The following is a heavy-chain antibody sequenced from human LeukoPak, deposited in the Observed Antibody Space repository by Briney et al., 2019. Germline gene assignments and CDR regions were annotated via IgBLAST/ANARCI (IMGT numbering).Heavy chain of an antibody. CDR1: GYTFTGYY. D-gene: IGHD3-3*01. Sequence: GASVKVSCKASGYTFTGYYMHWVRQAPGQGLEWMGWINPNSGGTSYAQKFQGRVTMTRDTSISTAYMELSRLRSDDTAVYYCARARYDFWSGYSYDYWGQGTLVTVSS. V-gene: IGHV1-2*02. CDR2: INPNSGGT. CDR3: ARARYDFWSGYSYDY. J-gene: IGHJ4*02.